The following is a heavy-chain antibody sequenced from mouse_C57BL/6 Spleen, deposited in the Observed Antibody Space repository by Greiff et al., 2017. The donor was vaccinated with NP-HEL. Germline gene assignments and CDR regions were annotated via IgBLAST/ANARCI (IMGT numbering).Heavy chain of an antibody. CDR3: ARRIEYYAMDY. CDR1: GFPFSDYG. CDR2: ISSGSSTI. Sequence: EVMLVESGGGLVKPGGSLKLSCAASGFPFSDYGMHWVRPAPETGLEWVAYISSGSSTIYYADTVQGRFTISRDNAKNTLFLQMTSLRSEDTAMYYCARRIEYYAMDYWGQGTSVTVSS. V-gene: IGHV5-17*01. J-gene: IGHJ4*01.